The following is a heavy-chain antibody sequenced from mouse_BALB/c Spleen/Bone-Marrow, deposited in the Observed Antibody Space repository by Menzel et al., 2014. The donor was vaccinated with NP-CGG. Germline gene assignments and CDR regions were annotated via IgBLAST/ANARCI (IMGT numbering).Heavy chain of an antibody. Sequence: VQLQQSGAELVRLGASVKLSCKASGYTFTTHWVNWIKRRPGQGLEWIGRIDPSDNETHYNQKFKDKAMLTVDKSSNTAYMQLSSLTSEDSAVYYCARGGSSPAWFAYWGQGTLVTVSA. CDR1: GYTFTTHW. V-gene: IGHV1-61*01. D-gene: IGHD1-1*01. J-gene: IGHJ3*01. CDR2: IDPSDNET. CDR3: ARGGSSPAWFAY.